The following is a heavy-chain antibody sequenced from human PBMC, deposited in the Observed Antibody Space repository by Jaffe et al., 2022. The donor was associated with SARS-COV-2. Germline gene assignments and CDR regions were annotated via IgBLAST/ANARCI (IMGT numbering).Heavy chain of an antibody. CDR3: ARRRVPSRGQWNTYYYYYGMDV. Sequence: QVQLQESGPGLVKPSETLSLTCTVSGGSISSYYWSWIRQPPGKGLEWIGYIYYSGSTNYNPSLKSRVTISVDTSKNQFSLKLSSVTAADTAVYYCARRRVPSRGQWNTYYYYYGMDVWGQGTTVTVSS. CDR2: IYYSGST. J-gene: IGHJ6*02. D-gene: IGHD2-15*01. CDR1: GGSISSYY. V-gene: IGHV4-59*01.